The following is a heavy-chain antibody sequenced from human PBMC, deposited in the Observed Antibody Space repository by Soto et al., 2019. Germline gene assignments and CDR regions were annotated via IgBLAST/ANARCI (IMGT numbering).Heavy chain of an antibody. V-gene: IGHV4-39*01. CDR3: ARHTPAISISDH. CDR2: IYYSGST. D-gene: IGHD2-15*01. Sequence: QLQLQESGPGLVKPSGTLSLPCTVSGGSISSSSYYWGWIRQPPGKGLEWIGSIYYSGSTYYNPSLRSRVTISVDTAKNQFSLKLSSVTAADTAVYYCARHTPAISISDHWGQGTLVTVSS. CDR1: GGSISSSSYY. J-gene: IGHJ4*02.